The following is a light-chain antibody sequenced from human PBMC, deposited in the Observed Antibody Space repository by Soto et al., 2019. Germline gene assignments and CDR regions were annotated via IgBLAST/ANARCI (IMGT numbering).Light chain of an antibody. CDR1: QDISTS. CDR2: AAS. J-gene: IGKJ4*01. Sequence: DIKMTQSPSSLSASVGDRVTFTCRANQDISTSLAWFQQKPGRGPKSLIYAASSLQSGVPSRFSGNGSGTDFSLTISSLQPEDFATYYCQHYKTYPLTFGGGTKVEI. V-gene: IGKV1-16*01. CDR3: QHYKTYPLT.